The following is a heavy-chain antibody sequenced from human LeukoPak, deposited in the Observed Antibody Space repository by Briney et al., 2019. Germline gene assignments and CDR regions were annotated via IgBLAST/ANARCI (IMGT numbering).Heavy chain of an antibody. V-gene: IGHV3-9*01. D-gene: IGHD2-15*01. Sequence: GGSLRLSCAASGFTFDDYAMHWVRHAPGKGLEWVSGTNWDGNNIGYADSVKGRFTISRDSAKNSLYLQMTSLRAEDTALYFCAKDSGSCSGGSCHRDYYGLDVWGQGTTVTVSS. CDR2: TNWDGNNI. J-gene: IGHJ6*02. CDR1: GFTFDDYA. CDR3: AKDSGSCSGGSCHRDYYGLDV.